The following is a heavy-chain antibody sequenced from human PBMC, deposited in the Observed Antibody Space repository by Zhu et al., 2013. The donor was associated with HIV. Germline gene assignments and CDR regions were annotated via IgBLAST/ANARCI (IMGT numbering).Heavy chain of an antibody. CDR1: GGTFSSYA. CDR3: ARNIPLHEYQLPNWAFDY. Sequence: QVQLVQSGAEVKKPGSSVKVSCKASGGTFSSYAISWVRQAPGQGLEWMGGIIPIFGTANYAQKFQGRVTITADESTSTAYMELSSLRSEDTAVYYCARNIPLHEYQLPNWAFDYWGQGTLVTVSS. CDR2: IIPIFGTA. J-gene: IGHJ4*02. V-gene: IGHV1-69*01. D-gene: IGHD2-2*01.